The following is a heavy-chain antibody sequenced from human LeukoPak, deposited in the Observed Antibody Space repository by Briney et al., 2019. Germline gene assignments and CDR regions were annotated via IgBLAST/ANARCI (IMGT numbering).Heavy chain of an antibody. Sequence: GGSLRLSCAASGFTFSSYAMSWVRQAPGKGLEWVSAISGSGGSTYYADSVKGRFTISRDDSKNSLYLQMNSLKTDDTAVYYCARAGDYYSTGDYWGQGTLVTVSS. V-gene: IGHV3-23*01. CDR1: GFTFSSYA. D-gene: IGHD3-22*01. CDR2: ISGSGGST. J-gene: IGHJ4*02. CDR3: ARAGDYYSTGDY.